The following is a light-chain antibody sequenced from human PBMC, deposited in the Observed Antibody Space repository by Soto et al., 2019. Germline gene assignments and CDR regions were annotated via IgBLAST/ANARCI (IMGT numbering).Light chain of an antibody. V-gene: IGKV3-20*01. CDR1: QSVNSNH. CDR2: GPS. Sequence: EIVLTQSPGTLSLSPGERATLSCRASQSVNSNHIAWYQQKPGQAPRLLIYGPSSRATGIPERFSGSGSGTDFTLTITRLEPEDFAVYFCQQYDVSPITFGLGTRLEIK. J-gene: IGKJ5*01. CDR3: QQYDVSPIT.